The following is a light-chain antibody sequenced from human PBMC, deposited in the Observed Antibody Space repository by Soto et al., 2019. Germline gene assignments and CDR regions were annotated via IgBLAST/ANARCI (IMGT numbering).Light chain of an antibody. CDR1: QSISSW. CDR3: HQLNSYPRT. V-gene: IGKV1-5*01. CDR2: DAF. J-gene: IGKJ1*01. Sequence: DIQMTQSTSTLSASLGDRVTITCRASQSISSWLAWYQQKPGKAPKLLIYDAFSLESGVPSRFSGSGYGTEFNLTISSLQTEDFATYYCHQLNSYPRTVGQGTKVDIK.